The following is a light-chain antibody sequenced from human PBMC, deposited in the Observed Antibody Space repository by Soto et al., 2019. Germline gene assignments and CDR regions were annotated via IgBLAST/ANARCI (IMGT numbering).Light chain of an antibody. CDR3: QQTYSTIFT. CDR2: TTT. Sequence: DIQMTQSPSSLSASVGDRVTITCRASQSIGRYLNWYQQKPGKAPSLLISTTTTLQSEVPSRFSGSGSGTDVTLTITSLQPEDFATYYCQQTYSTIFTFGPGTKVDIK. CDR1: QSIGRY. J-gene: IGKJ3*01. V-gene: IGKV1-39*01.